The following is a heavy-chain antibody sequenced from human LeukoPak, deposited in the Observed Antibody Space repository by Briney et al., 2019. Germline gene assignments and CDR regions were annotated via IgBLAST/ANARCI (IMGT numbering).Heavy chain of an antibody. D-gene: IGHD2-21*02. CDR1: GYNFTNYW. V-gene: IGHV5-51*01. J-gene: IGHJ4*02. Sequence: GESLKISCKGSGYNFTNYWIAWVRQMPGKGLEWMGIIYPGDSGARYSPSFQGQVTISADKSISTAYLEWSSLKASDTAMYYCARGVVTLDYWGQGTLVTVSS. CDR2: IYPGDSGA. CDR3: ARGVVTLDY.